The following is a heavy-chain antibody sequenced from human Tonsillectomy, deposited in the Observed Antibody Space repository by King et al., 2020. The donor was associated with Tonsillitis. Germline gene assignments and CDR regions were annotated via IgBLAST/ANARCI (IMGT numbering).Heavy chain of an antibody. V-gene: IGHV5-51*01. D-gene: IGHD3-22*01. CDR1: GYSFNSYW. Sequence: VQLVESTAEVKKPGESLKISCKGSGYSFNSYWIGWVRQMSGKGLEWMGIIYPGDSDIIYSPSFEGQVTISADKSISTAYLQWSSLKASDTAMYYCARHINMGHSDRSGFYPDYWGQGTLVTVSS. J-gene: IGHJ4*02. CDR2: IYPGDSDI. CDR3: ARHINMGHSDRSGFYPDY.